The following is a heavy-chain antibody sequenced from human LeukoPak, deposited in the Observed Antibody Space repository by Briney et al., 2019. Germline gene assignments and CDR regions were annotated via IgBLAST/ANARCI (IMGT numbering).Heavy chain of an antibody. CDR1: GFTFSSYG. V-gene: IGHV3-33*01. Sequence: GRSLRLSCAASGFTFSSYGMHWVRQAPGKGLEWVAVIWYDGSNKYYADSVKGRFTISRDNAKNSLYLQMNSLRAEDTAVYYCARSGTYGDYGYYGMDVWGQGTTVTVSS. CDR2: IWYDGSNK. D-gene: IGHD4-17*01. CDR3: ARSGTYGDYGYYGMDV. J-gene: IGHJ6*02.